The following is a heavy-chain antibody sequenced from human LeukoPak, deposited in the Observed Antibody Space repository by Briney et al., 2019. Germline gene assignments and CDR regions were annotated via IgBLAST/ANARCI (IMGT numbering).Heavy chain of an antibody. V-gene: IGHV4-4*07. CDR3: ARGIWFGELLGWFDP. CDR1: GGSISSYY. D-gene: IGHD3-10*01. J-gene: IGHJ5*02. Sequence: TSETLSLTCTVSGGSISSYYWSWIRQPAGKGLEWIGRIYTSGSTNYNPSLKSRVTMSVDTSKNQFSLKLSPVTAADTAVYYCARGIWFGELLGWFDPWGQGTLVTVSS. CDR2: IYTSGST.